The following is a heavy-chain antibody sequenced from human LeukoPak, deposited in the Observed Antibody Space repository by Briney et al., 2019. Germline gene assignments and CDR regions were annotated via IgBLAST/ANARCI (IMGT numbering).Heavy chain of an antibody. CDR2: IWYDGSNK. CDR1: GFTFSSYG. CDR3: AREYTSDIVATIFHY. J-gene: IGHJ4*02. V-gene: IGHV3-33*01. Sequence: GRSLRLSCAASGFTFSSYGMHWVRQAPGKGLEWVAVIWYDGSNKYYADSVKGRFTISRDNSKNTLYLQINSLRAGDTAVYYCAREYTSDIVATIFHYWGQGTLVTVSS. D-gene: IGHD5-12*01.